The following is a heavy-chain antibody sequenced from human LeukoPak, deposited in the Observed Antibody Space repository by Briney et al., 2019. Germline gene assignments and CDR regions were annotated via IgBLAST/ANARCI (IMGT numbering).Heavy chain of an antibody. CDR3: ARAYSESYPYLDS. CDR1: GYTFTGYY. Sequence: ASVKVSCKASGYTFTGYYMNWVRQAPGQGLEWMGWVNPNSGDTNYAQKFQGRVTTTRDTSITTAYMELSRLRSDDTAVYYCARAYSESYPYLDSWGQGTLVTVSS. J-gene: IGHJ4*02. CDR2: VNPNSGDT. V-gene: IGHV1-2*02. D-gene: IGHD1-26*01.